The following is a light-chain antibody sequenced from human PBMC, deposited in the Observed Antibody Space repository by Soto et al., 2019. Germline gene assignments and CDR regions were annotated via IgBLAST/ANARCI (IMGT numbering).Light chain of an antibody. V-gene: IGKV3-11*01. J-gene: IGKJ4*01. CDR3: QQRADWPLT. Sequence: EIVLTQSPATLSLSPGERANLSCRASQSVGNVLAWYQQIPGQAPRLLIYDASNRATGIPARFSGSGSGTDFTLTISSLEPEDFAVYYCQQRADWPLTFGGGTKIEIK. CDR1: QSVGNV. CDR2: DAS.